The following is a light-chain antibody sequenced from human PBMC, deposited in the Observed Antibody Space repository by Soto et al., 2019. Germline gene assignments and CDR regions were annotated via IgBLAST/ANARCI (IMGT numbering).Light chain of an antibody. V-gene: IGKV3-20*01. CDR3: QQYGSSGT. CDR1: QSVSSSY. Sequence: EILLTQSPCTLSLSAGERATLSCRASQSVSSSYLAWYQQKPGQAPSLLIHGASNRATGIPDRFSGSGSGTDFTLTISRLEPEDFAVYYCQQYGSSGTFGQGTKVDIK. CDR2: GAS. J-gene: IGKJ1*01.